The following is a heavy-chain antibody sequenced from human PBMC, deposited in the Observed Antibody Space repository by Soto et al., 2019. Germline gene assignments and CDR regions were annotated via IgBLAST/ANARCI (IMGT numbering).Heavy chain of an antibody. CDR2: IYPGDSDT. CDR3: ARHRPSIAVAFDP. Sequence: GESLKISCKGSGYSFASYWLGWVRQMPGKGLEWMGLIYPGDSDTRYSPSFQGQVTISADKSISTAYLQWSSLKASDTAMYYCARHRPSIAVAFDPWGQGTLVTVSS. J-gene: IGHJ5*02. CDR1: GYSFASYW. D-gene: IGHD6-19*01. V-gene: IGHV5-51*01.